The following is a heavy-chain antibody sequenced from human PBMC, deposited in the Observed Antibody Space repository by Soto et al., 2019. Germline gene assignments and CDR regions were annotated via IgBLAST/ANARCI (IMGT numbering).Heavy chain of an antibody. J-gene: IGHJ2*01. D-gene: IGHD5-12*01. CDR3: ARGNHRWLQLWYFDL. Sequence: QVQLVQSGAEVKKPGSSVTVSCKASGGTFSSYTISWVRQAPGQGLEWMGGIIPIFGTANYAQKFQGRVTITADESPSTAYMGLSSLRSEDTAVYYCARGNHRWLQLWYFDLWGRGTLVTVSS. V-gene: IGHV1-69*12. CDR1: GGTFSSYT. CDR2: IIPIFGTA.